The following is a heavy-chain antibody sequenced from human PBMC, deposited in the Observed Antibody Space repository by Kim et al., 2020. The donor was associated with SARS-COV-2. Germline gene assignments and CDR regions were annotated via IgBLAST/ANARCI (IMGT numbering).Heavy chain of an antibody. CDR2: IYYSGST. J-gene: IGHJ6*02. Sequence: SETLSLTCTVSGGSISSGGYYWSWIRQHPGKGLEWIGYIYYSGSTYYNPSLKSRVTISVDTSKNQFSLKLSSVTAADTAVYYCARDSVVAATRGRYYYYGMDVWGQGTTVTVSS. V-gene: IGHV4-31*03. D-gene: IGHD2-15*01. CDR3: ARDSVVAATRGRYYYYGMDV. CDR1: GGSISSGGYY.